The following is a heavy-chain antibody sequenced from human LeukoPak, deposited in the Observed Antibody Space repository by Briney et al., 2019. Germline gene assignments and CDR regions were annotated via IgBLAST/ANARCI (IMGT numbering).Heavy chain of an antibody. Sequence: ASVKVSCKASGYTFTSYYMHWVRQAPGQGLEWMGIINPSGGSTSYAQKFQGRVTMTRDTSISTAYMELSRLRSDDTAVYYCARDGGSTVTTTTFDYWGQGTLVTVSS. V-gene: IGHV1-46*01. D-gene: IGHD4-17*01. CDR3: ARDGGSTVTTTTFDY. CDR1: GYTFTSYY. J-gene: IGHJ4*02. CDR2: INPSGGST.